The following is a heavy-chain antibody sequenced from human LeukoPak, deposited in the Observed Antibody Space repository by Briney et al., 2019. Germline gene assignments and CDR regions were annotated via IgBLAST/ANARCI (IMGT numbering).Heavy chain of an antibody. V-gene: IGHV1-8*01. Sequence: ASVRVSCKASGYTFTSYDINWVRQATGQGLEWMGWMNPNSGNTGYAQKFQGRVTMTRNTSISTAYMELSSLRSEDTAVYYCARFGRYYGSGSPDYYYGMDVWGQGTTVTVSS. D-gene: IGHD3-10*01. CDR3: ARFGRYYGSGSPDYYYGMDV. J-gene: IGHJ6*02. CDR1: GYTFTSYD. CDR2: MNPNSGNT.